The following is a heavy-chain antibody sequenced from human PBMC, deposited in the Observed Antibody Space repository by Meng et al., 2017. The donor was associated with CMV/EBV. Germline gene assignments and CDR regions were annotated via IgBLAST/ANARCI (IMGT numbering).Heavy chain of an antibody. D-gene: IGHD4/OR15-4a*01. CDR3: AKTSGANLVGAFDI. CDR1: GFTFSSYA. J-gene: IGHJ3*02. V-gene: IGHV3-23*01. CDR2: ISGSGGST. Sequence: GESLKISCAASGFTFSSYAMSWVRQAPGKGLEWVSAISGSGGSTYYADSVKGRFTISRDNSKNTLYLQMNSLRAEDTAAYYCAKTSGANLVGAFDIWGQGTMVTVSS.